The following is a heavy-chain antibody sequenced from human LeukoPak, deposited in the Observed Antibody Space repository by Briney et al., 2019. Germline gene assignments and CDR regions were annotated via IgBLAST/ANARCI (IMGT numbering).Heavy chain of an antibody. Sequence: GESLKISCKGSGYTFTSYWIGWVRQMPGKGLEWMGFVYPGDSDTRYSPSFRGQVTTSADKSISTAYLQWSSLKASDTAIYYCARQSESSGWYHWGQGTLVTVSS. V-gene: IGHV5-51*01. J-gene: IGHJ5*02. CDR3: ARQSESSGWYH. CDR2: VYPGDSDT. CDR1: GYTFTSYW. D-gene: IGHD6-19*01.